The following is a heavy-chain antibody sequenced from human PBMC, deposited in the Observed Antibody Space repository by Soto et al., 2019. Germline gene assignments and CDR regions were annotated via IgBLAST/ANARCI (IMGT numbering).Heavy chain of an antibody. CDR3: AKALGLGVTLSVVVLDAFEI. CDR2: IFHTGNT. Sequence: SETLSLTCTVSGYSVTYGYYWGWIRQAPGKGLEWIGSIFHTGNTYYNPSLESRLNMSVDTSKNQFSLNLKSVTAADTAVYYCAKALGLGVTLSVVVLDAFEIWGRGAKVTVSS. D-gene: IGHD2-15*01. CDR1: GYSVTYGYY. V-gene: IGHV4-38-2*02. J-gene: IGHJ3*02.